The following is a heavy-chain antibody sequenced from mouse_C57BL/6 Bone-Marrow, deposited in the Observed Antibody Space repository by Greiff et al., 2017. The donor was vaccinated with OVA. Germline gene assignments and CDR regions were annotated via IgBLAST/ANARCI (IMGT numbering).Heavy chain of an antibody. Sequence: EVQLVESGGGLVQPGGSLKLSCAASGFTFSDYYMYWVRQTPEKRLEWVAYISNGGGSTYYPDTVKGRSTISRDNAKNTLYLQMSRLKSEDTAMYYCARRGAMDYWGQGTSVTVSS. V-gene: IGHV5-12*01. CDR3: ARRGAMDY. J-gene: IGHJ4*01. CDR2: ISNGGGST. CDR1: GFTFSDYY.